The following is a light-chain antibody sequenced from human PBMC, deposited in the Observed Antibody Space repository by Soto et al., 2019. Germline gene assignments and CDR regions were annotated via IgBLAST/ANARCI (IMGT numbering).Light chain of an antibody. CDR3: QQYHNFPIT. Sequence: DIQMTQSPSSLSASVGDRVTITCQASQHINIYLNWYQHQPGKAPKLLIFDASNLATGVPSRFSGSGAGTDFTFPISSLQPEDFATYYCQQYHNFPITFGQGTRLEIQ. J-gene: IGKJ5*01. V-gene: IGKV1-33*01. CDR1: QHINIY. CDR2: DAS.